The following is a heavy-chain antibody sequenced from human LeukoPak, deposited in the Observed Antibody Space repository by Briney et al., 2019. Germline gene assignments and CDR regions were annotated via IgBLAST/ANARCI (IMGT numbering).Heavy chain of an antibody. CDR3: ARGLCSISCRRSHDALDI. CDR1: GFTFSTHG. Sequence: GGSLRLSCAASGFTFSTHGMHWVRQAPGKGLECVAGIWYDGSNENYGDSVKGRFAISRDNSRNTLYLQMNSLRAEDTAVYFCARGLCSISCRRSHDALDIWGQGTMVTVSS. J-gene: IGHJ3*02. CDR2: IWYDGSNE. D-gene: IGHD2-2*01. V-gene: IGHV3-33*01.